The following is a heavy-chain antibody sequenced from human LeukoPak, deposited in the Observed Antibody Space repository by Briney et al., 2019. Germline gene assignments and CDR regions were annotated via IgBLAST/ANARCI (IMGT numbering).Heavy chain of an antibody. V-gene: IGHV3-9*01. CDR1: GFFFDDYG. Sequence: GGSLRLSCAASGFFFDDYGMHWVRQVPGKGLEWVSGISWQSNTRKYADSVRGRFTISRDNSKNTLYLQMNSLRAEDTAVYYCARGYCSGGSCYRRYYFDYWGQGTLVAVSS. CDR3: ARGYCSGGSCYRRYYFDY. CDR2: ISWQSNTR. J-gene: IGHJ4*02. D-gene: IGHD2-15*01.